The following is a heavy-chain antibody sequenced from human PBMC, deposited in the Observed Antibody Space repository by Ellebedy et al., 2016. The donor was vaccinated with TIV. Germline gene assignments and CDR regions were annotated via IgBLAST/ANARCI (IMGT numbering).Heavy chain of an antibody. CDR3: ARGGYYDDYARLDY. J-gene: IGHJ4*02. V-gene: IGHV3-NL1*01. CDR2: VSGSGFGVHYT. D-gene: IGHD4-17*01. CDR1: GFSFSTYS. Sequence: GESLKISCAASGFSFSTYSMNWVRQAPGKGLEYLAVVSGSGFGVHYTYYADSVRGRFTISRDNSKNTLYLQMNSLRADDTAIYYCARGGYYDDYARLDYWGQGTLVTVSS.